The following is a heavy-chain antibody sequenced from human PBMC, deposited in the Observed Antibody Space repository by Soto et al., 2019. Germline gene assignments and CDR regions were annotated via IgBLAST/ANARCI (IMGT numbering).Heavy chain of an antibody. V-gene: IGHV4-39*01. CDR1: SGTVSVKSHH. Sequence: SETLSLTCAVSSGTVSVKSHHWAWIRQPPGKGLEWIGAIDDSGRTYYSESLKSRATISVDTARNQFSLNLNSLTAPDTAVYYCATQSRNTGRVVVRHYATGFWGQVTAITVSS. J-gene: IGHJ6*01. CDR3: ATQSRNTGRVVVRHYATGF. D-gene: IGHD2-8*02. CDR2: IDDSGRT.